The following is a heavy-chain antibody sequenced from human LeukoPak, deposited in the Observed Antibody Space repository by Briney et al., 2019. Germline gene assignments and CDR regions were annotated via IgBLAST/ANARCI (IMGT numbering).Heavy chain of an antibody. CDR2: IKRTSAGGTT. J-gene: IGHJ6*02. V-gene: IGHV3-15*01. D-gene: IGHD2-15*01. Sequence: TSGGSLRLSCAASGFSFSNAWITWVRQAPGKGLEWVGRIKRTSAGGTTDYPTPVKGRFTISRDDSQNTLYLQMNSLRTEDTAVYYCTTGLRASEYYYYGMDVWGQGTTVIVSS. CDR3: TTGLRASEYYYYGMDV. CDR1: GFSFSNAW.